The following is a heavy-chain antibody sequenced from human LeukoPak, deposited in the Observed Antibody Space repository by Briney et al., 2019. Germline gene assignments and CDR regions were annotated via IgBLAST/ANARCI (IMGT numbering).Heavy chain of an antibody. CDR1: GGSISSGSYY. CDR3: AGTYYYALGV. J-gene: IGHJ3*01. D-gene: IGHD3-10*01. V-gene: IGHV4-61*02. Sequence: SQTLSLTCTVSGGSISSGSYYWSWIRQPAGKGLEWIGRIYTSGSTNYNPSLKSRVTMSVDTSKNQFSLKLNSVTAADTAMYYCAGTYYYALGVWGQGTMVTVSS. CDR2: IYTSGST.